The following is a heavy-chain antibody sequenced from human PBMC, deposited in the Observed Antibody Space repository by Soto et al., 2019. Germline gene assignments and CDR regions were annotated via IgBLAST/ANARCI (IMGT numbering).Heavy chain of an antibody. CDR1: GYTFTNYG. D-gene: IGHD4-17*01. Sequence: QVQLVQSGAEVKKPGASVKVSCKASGYTFTNYGISWVRQASGQGLEWMGTISAYNGNTNYAQNLQGRVTMTTDTSTSTAYMDLRSLTSDDTAVYYCARTDSGDYVPPLDYWGQGTLVTVSS. J-gene: IGHJ4*02. V-gene: IGHV1-18*01. CDR3: ARTDSGDYVPPLDY. CDR2: ISAYNGNT.